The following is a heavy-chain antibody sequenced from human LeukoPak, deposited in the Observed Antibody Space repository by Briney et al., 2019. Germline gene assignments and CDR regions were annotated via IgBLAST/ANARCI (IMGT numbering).Heavy chain of an antibody. CDR1: GGSISSRSYY. D-gene: IGHD2-21*02. CDR2: MYYSGST. CDR3: ARGDSYVQIDY. V-gene: IGHV4-39*01. Sequence: SETLSLTCTVSGGSISSRSYYWGWIRQPPGKGLEWIGSMYYSGSTNYSPSLKSRVTLSVDTSKNQFSLKLSSVTAADTAVYYCARGDSYVQIDYWGQGTLVTVSS. J-gene: IGHJ4*02.